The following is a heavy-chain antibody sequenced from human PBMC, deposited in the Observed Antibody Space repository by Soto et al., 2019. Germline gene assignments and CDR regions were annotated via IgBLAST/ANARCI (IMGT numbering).Heavy chain of an antibody. D-gene: IGHD2-2*01. CDR2: INHSGST. J-gene: IGHJ4*02. CDR3: ASMCSSTSCYYDY. CDR1: GGSFSGYY. V-gene: IGHV4-34*01. Sequence: PSETLSFTCAVYGGSFSGYYWSCIRQPPGKGLEWIGEINHSGSTKYNPSLKSRVTISVDTSKNQFSLKLSSVTAADTAVYYCASMCSSTSCYYDYWGQGTLVTVSS.